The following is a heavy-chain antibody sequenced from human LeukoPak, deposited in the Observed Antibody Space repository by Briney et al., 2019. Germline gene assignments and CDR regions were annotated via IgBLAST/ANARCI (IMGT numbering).Heavy chain of an antibody. CDR2: IYYSGST. J-gene: IGHJ3*02. CDR1: GGSISSSSYY. V-gene: IGHV4-39*01. CDR3: ARRNPGGLMITVINAFDI. D-gene: IGHD4-23*01. Sequence: PSETLSLTCTVSGGSISSSSYYWDWIRQPPGKGLEWIGSIYYSGSTYYNPSLKSRVTISVDTSKNQFSLKLSSVTAADTAVYYCARRNPGGLMITVINAFDIWGQGTMVTVSS.